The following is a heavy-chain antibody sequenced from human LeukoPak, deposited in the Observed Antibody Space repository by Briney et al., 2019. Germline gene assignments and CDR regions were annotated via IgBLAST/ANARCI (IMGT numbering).Heavy chain of an antibody. Sequence: SVKVSCKASGGTFSSYAISWVRQAPGQGLEWMGGIIPIFGTADYAQKFQGRVTITADESTSTAYMELSSLRSEDTAVYYCARTRGYSGYDSLDYWGQGTLVTVSS. V-gene: IGHV1-69*13. D-gene: IGHD5-12*01. CDR3: ARTRGYSGYDSLDY. CDR2: IIPIFGTA. J-gene: IGHJ4*02. CDR1: GGTFSSYA.